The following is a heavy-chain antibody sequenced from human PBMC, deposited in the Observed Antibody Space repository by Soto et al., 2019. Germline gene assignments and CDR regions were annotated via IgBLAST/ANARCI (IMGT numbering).Heavy chain of an antibody. D-gene: IGHD1-1*01. CDR3: ARRHPGSSKIYHFFDY. CDR1: GYTFTSNW. CDR2: IYPGDSDT. V-gene: IGHV5-51*01. Sequence: GESLNISCKGSGYTFTSNWIAWVRQMPGKGLEWMGSIYPGDSDTRYSPSFQGQVTISADESITTAYLQWSSLEASDTAMYYCARRHPGSSKIYHFFDYWGQGDLVTVSS. J-gene: IGHJ4*02.